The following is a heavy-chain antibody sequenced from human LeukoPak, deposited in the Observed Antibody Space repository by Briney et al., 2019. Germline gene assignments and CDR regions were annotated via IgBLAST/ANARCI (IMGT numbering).Heavy chain of an antibody. CDR2: ISGSSSPI. Sequence: GGSLRLSCAASGFTFSSYSMTWVRQAPGKGLEWVSYISGSSSPIYYADSVKGRVTISRDNAKDSLYLQMTSLRDEDTAVYYCARVSGSYYFDYWGQGTLATVSP. J-gene: IGHJ4*02. CDR1: GFTFSSYS. V-gene: IGHV3-48*02. CDR3: ARVSGSYYFDY. D-gene: IGHD3-10*01.